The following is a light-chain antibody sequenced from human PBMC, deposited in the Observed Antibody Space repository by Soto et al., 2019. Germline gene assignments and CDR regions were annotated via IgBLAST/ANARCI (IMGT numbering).Light chain of an antibody. V-gene: IGKV4-1*01. CDR3: QQDYSTPYT. CDR2: WAS. J-gene: IGKJ2*01. CDR1: QSVLYSSNNKNY. Sequence: DIVMTQSPDSLAVSLGERATINCKSSQSVLYSSNNKNYLAWYQQKPGQPPKLLIYWASTRESGVPDRFSGSGSWTDFTLTISSLQAEDVAVYYCQQDYSTPYTFGPGTKLEIK.